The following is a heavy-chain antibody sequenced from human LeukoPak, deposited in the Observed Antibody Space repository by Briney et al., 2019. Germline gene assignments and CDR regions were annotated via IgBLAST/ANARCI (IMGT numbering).Heavy chain of an antibody. Sequence: GGSLRLSCAASGFSVSSNYMCWVRQAPGKGLEWVSVIHSGGDTYYAESVKGRFTISRDISKNTLYLQINTLRAEDTAVYYCARHWNGGHADAFDFWGQGTMVTVSS. V-gene: IGHV3-66*04. CDR1: GFSVSSNY. CDR2: IHSGGDT. CDR3: ARHWNGGHADAFDF. D-gene: IGHD4-23*01. J-gene: IGHJ3*01.